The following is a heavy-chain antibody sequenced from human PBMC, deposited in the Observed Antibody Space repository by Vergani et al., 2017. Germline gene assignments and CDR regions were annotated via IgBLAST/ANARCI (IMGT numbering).Heavy chain of an antibody. CDR3: ARVGLDGSGSYSMDV. D-gene: IGHD3-10*01. CDR2: IIPILGIA. V-gene: IGHV1-69*04. CDR1: GGTFSSYA. J-gene: IGHJ6*02. Sequence: QVQLVQSGAEVKKPGSSVKVSCKASGGTFSSYAISWVRQAPGQGLEWMGRIIPILGIANYAQKFQGRVTITADKSTSTAYMELSSLRSEDTAVYYCARVGLDGSGSYSMDVWGQGTTVTVSS.